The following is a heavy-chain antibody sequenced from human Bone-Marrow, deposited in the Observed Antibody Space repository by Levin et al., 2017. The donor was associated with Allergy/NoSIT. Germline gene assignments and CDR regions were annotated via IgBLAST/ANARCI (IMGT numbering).Heavy chain of an antibody. CDR1: GGSISSYY. Sequence: ESLKISCTVSGGSISSYYWSWIRQPPGKGLEWIGYIYYSGSTNYNPSLKSRVTISVDTSKNQFSLKLSSVTAADTAVYYCARHRGYSLHFDYWGQGTLVTVSS. CDR2: IYYSGST. D-gene: IGHD5-18*01. J-gene: IGHJ4*02. V-gene: IGHV4-59*08. CDR3: ARHRGYSLHFDY.